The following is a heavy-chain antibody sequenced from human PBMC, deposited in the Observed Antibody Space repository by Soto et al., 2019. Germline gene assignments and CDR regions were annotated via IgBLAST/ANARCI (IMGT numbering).Heavy chain of an antibody. D-gene: IGHD5-12*01. Sequence: QVQLQESGPGLVKPSETLSLTCTVSGGSIGSHYWSWIRQPPGEGLEWIGRASYSGSPSYNPSLKSRVTISIDTSKNQFSLKLSSVTAADTAVYYCARDPATAPLRGAFDIWGQGTIVTVSS. CDR3: ARDPATAPLRGAFDI. CDR1: GGSIGSHY. V-gene: IGHV4-59*11. CDR2: ASYSGSP. J-gene: IGHJ3*02.